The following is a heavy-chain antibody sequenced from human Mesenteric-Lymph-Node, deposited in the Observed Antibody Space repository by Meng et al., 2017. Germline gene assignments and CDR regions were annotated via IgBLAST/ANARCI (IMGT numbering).Heavy chain of an antibody. CDR3: ARGGVMGGCDY. Sequence: EVQLVESGGGLVQPGGSLRLSCAASGFTFSSYVVYWVRQASGKGLEWVSRINNDGSNIRYADSVKGRFTMFRDNAKNTLYLQMNSLRPEDTAVYYCARGGVMGGCDYWGHGTLVTVSS. J-gene: IGHJ4*01. CDR1: GFTFSSYV. V-gene: IGHV3-74*01. CDR2: INNDGSNI. D-gene: IGHD3-16*01.